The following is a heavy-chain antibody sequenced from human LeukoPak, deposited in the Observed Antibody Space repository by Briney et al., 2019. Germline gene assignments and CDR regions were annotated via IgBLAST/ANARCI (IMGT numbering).Heavy chain of an antibody. CDR3: ARYSGSYPNYFDY. D-gene: IGHD1-26*01. V-gene: IGHV4-61*02. Sequence: SETLSLTCNVSGGSISSGNYYWSWIRQPAGKGLEWIGRIFATGSTNYNPSLKSRVTISVDTSKNQFSLKLSSVTAADTAVYYCARYSGSYPNYFDYWGQGTLVTVSS. CDR2: IFATGST. CDR1: GGSISSGNYY. J-gene: IGHJ4*02.